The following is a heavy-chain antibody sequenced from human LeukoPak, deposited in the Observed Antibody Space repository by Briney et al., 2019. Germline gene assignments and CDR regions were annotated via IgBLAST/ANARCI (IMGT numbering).Heavy chain of an antibody. J-gene: IGHJ4*02. Sequence: GASVKVSCKVSGYTLTELSMHWVRQAPGKGLEWMGGFDPEDGETIYAQKFQGRVAMTTDTSTSTAYMELTSLRSDDTAVYYCARGIYGDYWGQGTLVTVSS. CDR2: FDPEDGET. D-gene: IGHD3-16*01. CDR3: ARGIYGDY. CDR1: GYTLTELS. V-gene: IGHV1-24*01.